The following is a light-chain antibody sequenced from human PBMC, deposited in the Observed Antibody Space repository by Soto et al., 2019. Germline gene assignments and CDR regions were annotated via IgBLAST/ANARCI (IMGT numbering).Light chain of an antibody. J-gene: IGKJ4*01. Sequence: DIQMTQSPSSLSASVGDRVTITCQTSQYVSNYLNWYQQKPGTAPKLLIYAASSLHAGVPSRFSASGSGTDFTLTINSLQPEDSATYYCQQNYNTPLTFGGGTKLVIK. CDR1: QYVSNY. CDR3: QQNYNTPLT. CDR2: AAS. V-gene: IGKV1-39*01.